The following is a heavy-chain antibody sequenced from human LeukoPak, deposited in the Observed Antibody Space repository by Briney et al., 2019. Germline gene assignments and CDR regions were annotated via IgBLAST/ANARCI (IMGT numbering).Heavy chain of an antibody. V-gene: IGHV4-61*02. CDR2: IYTSGST. CDR3: AREDYGDYYYYYMDV. J-gene: IGHJ6*03. Sequence: SETLSLTCTVSGGSVSSGSYYWSWIRHPAGKGLEWIGRIYTSGSTNYNPSLKSRVTISVDTSKNQFSLKLSSVTAADTAVYYCAREDYGDYYYYYMDVWGKGTTVTISS. CDR1: GGSVSSGSYY. D-gene: IGHD4-17*01.